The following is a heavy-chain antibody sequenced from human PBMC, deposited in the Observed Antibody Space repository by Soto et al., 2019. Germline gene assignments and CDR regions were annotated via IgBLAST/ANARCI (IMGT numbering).Heavy chain of an antibody. CDR1: GGSISSYY. J-gene: IGHJ3*02. Sequence: SETLSLTCTVAGGSISSYYWSWIRQPPGKGLEWIGYIYYSGSTNYNPSLKSRVTISVDTSKNQFSLKLSSVTAADTAVYYCARDLPDCSGGSCYHAFDIWGQGTMVTVSS. D-gene: IGHD2-15*01. CDR3: ARDLPDCSGGSCYHAFDI. V-gene: IGHV4-59*01. CDR2: IYYSGST.